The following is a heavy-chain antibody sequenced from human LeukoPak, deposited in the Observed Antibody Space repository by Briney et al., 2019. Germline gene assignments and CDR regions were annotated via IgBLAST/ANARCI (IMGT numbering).Heavy chain of an antibody. V-gene: IGHV4-39*01. CDR3: ARSQATAMVSDY. J-gene: IGHJ4*02. D-gene: IGHD2-2*01. CDR1: GGSLNISSYY. CDR2: IYYSGRT. Sequence: KPSETLSLTCTVSGGSLNISSYYWGWIRQPPGKGLEWIGSIYYSGRTYYNPSLKIRVTIFVDTSKNQFSLKLNSVTAADTAVYYCARSQATAMVSDYWGQGTLVTVPS.